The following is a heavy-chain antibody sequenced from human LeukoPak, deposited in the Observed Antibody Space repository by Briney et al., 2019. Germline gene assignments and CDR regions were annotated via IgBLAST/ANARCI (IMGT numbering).Heavy chain of an antibody. CDR1: GFTFSSYW. CDR2: IKSDGST. CDR3: TRAITYFYGSVTYDWFDS. Sequence: PGGSLRLSCEASGFTFSSYWMHWVRQTPGEGLMWVARIKSDGSTIYADSVQGRFTISRDSAKNMVYLQMNSLRDDDTAIYYCTRAITYFYGSVTYDWFDSWGQGTRVTVSS. V-gene: IGHV3-74*01. J-gene: IGHJ5*01. D-gene: IGHD3-10*01.